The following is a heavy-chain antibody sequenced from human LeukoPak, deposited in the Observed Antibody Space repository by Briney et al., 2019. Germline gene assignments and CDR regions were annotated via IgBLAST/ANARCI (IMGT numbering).Heavy chain of an antibody. CDR3: ARDYGEGGYYFDY. CDR2: INVDGSTK. V-gene: IGHV3-7*01. D-gene: IGHD4-17*01. CDR1: GFTFSNQW. J-gene: IGHJ4*02. Sequence: GGSLRLSCAASGFTFSNQWMSWVRQAPGKGLEWVANINVDGSTKYLLGSVKGRFTISRDNAKNTLYLQMNSLRAEDTAVYYCARDYGEGGYYFDYWGQGTLVTVSS.